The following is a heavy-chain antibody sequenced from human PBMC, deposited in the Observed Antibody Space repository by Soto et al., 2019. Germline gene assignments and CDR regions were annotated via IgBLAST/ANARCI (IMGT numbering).Heavy chain of an antibody. CDR2: VIPIFGTA. D-gene: IGHD1-26*01. Sequence: VQLVQSGAEVKKPGSSVKVSCTASGGSFTNYAISWVRQAPGHGLEWMGGVIPIFGTATYAKKFQGRIAISADESTTTSYMELGSLTSEDTAVYYCARVVGATLGNHFFSWGQGTPVNVSS. J-gene: IGHJ1*01. CDR3: ARVVGATLGNHFFS. V-gene: IGHV1-69*01. CDR1: GGSFTNYA.